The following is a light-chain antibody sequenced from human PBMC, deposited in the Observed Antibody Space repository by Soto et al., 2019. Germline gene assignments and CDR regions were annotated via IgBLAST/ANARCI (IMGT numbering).Light chain of an antibody. V-gene: IGKV3-20*01. J-gene: IGKJ1*01. Sequence: EIVLTQSPGTLSLSPGERATLSCRASQTVSSSYLAWYQQKPGQAPRLLIYGASTRAAGIPDRFSGSGSGTDFTLTISRLEPEACAVYYCQQYGRSPPVKFGQGPKVDIK. CDR3: QQYGRSPPVK. CDR1: QTVSSSY. CDR2: GAS.